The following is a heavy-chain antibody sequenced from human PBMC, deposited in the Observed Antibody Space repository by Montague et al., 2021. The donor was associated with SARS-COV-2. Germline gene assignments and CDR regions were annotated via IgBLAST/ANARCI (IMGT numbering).Heavy chain of an antibody. CDR3: ARLTVIVLTSGTTLDWFDP. CDR1: GGSVSSGDFF. Sequence: TLSLTCAVSGGSVSSGDFFWAWVRQPPGKGLEWIGTISHSGGSXYKPSLKSRITLSLDTSTNHFSLSLNSVTAADTATYYCARLTVIVLTSGTTLDWFDPWGQGALVTVSS. D-gene: IGHD7-27*01. CDR2: ISHSGGS. V-gene: IGHV4-30-4*08. J-gene: IGHJ5*02.